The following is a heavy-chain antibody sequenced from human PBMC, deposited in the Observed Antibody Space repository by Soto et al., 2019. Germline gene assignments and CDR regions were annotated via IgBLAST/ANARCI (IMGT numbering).Heavy chain of an antibody. CDR1: GFTFSSYS. V-gene: IGHV3-48*02. J-gene: IGHJ2*01. Sequence: EVQMVESGGGLVQPGGSLRLSCVVSGFTFSSYSVNWVRRAPGKGLEWVAYISGRRRTKYYADSVKGRFTISRDNFKNTLILQMNSLRDKEMTAYYCERSPEDGDDEFGFVYWNIDLWGRCTPVTVSS. D-gene: IGHD4-17*01. CDR2: ISGRRRTK. CDR3: ERSPEDGDDEFGFVYWNIDL.